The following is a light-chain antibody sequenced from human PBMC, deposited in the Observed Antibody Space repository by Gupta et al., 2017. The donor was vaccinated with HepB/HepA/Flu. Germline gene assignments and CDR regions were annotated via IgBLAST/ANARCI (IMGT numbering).Light chain of an antibody. Sequence: DIQMTQSPSSLSASVGDRVTITCRASQGISNYLAWYQQKPGKVPQLLIYGVSTLQSGVPSRFSGSGSGTXFTLTIXSLQPEDVATYYCQKDNSVLITFGXGTKVEI. CDR2: GVS. V-gene: IGKV1-27*01. CDR1: QGISNY. CDR3: QKDNSVLIT. J-gene: IGKJ4*01.